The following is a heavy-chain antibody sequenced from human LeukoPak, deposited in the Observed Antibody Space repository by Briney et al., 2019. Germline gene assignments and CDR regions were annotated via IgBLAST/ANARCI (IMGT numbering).Heavy chain of an antibody. Sequence: SETLSLTCTVSGYSISSGYYWGWIRQPPGKGLEWIGEINHSGSTNYNPSLKSRVTISVDTSKNQFSLKLSSVTAADTAVYYCARGTLWIAASYYYYMDVWGKGTTVTVSS. CDR3: ARGTLWIAASYYYYMDV. CDR2: INHSGST. CDR1: GYSISSGYY. J-gene: IGHJ6*03. D-gene: IGHD6-6*01. V-gene: IGHV4-38-2*02.